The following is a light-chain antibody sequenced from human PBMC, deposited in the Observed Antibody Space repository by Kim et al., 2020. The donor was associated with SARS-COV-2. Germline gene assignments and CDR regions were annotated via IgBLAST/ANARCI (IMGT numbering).Light chain of an antibody. Sequence: QLVLTQSPSASASLGASVTLTCTLSSGHSNYGITWLQQQPEKGPRFLMRVNSDGSHSKGDGIPDRFSGSRSGAERYLTIASLQADDEADYYCQTWGTGTWVFGGGPQLTVL. V-gene: IGLV4-69*01. CDR3: QTWGTGTWV. CDR1: SGHSNYG. CDR2: VNSDGSH. J-gene: IGLJ3*02.